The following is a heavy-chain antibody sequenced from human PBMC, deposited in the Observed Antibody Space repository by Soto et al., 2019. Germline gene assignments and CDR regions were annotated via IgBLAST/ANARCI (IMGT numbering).Heavy chain of an antibody. Sequence: SETLSLTCAVYGGSFSGYYWSWIRQPPGKGLEWIGEINHSGSTNYNPSLKSRVTISVDTSKNQFSLKLSSVTAADTAVYYCARTPYSNYGIDYWGQGTLVTVSS. CDR2: INHSGST. CDR3: ARTPYSNYGIDY. V-gene: IGHV4-34*01. D-gene: IGHD4-4*01. CDR1: GGSFSGYY. J-gene: IGHJ4*02.